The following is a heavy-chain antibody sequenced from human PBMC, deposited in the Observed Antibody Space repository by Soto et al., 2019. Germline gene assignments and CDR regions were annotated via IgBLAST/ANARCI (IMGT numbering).Heavy chain of an antibody. J-gene: IGHJ6*02. CDR3: TRTGRMAKLGNYYYYGMDV. CDR2: IRSKANSYAT. D-gene: IGHD6-6*01. V-gene: IGHV3-73*01. Sequence: AGVSLRLSCAASGFTFSGSAMHWVRQASGKGLEWVGRIRSKANSYATAYAASVKGRFTISRDDSKNTAYLQMNSLKTEDTAVYYCTRTGRMAKLGNYYYYGMDVRGQGTTVTVS. CDR1: GFTFSGSA.